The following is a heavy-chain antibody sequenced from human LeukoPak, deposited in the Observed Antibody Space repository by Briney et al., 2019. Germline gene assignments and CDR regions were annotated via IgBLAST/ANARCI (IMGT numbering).Heavy chain of an antibody. CDR2: ILTTGNT. J-gene: IGHJ4*02. V-gene: IGHV4-61*02. CDR1: GGSISSGGYY. CDR3: GRLGSGTLEFDS. Sequence: SQTLSLTCTVSGGSISSGGYYWSWIRQPAGRGLEWVGRILTTGNTDYNASLESRVTISVDTSKNVFSMNLTSVTAADTAVYFCGRLGSGTLEFDSWGRGTLVTVSS. D-gene: IGHD1-7*01.